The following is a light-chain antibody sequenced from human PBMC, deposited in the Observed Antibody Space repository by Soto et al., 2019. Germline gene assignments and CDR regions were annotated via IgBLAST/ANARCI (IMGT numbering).Light chain of an antibody. V-gene: IGLV2-14*01. CDR1: SSYVGDYNY. CDR3: SSYTSSSTLV. Sequence: SALAQPASVSGSPGPSLTLSCTGTSSYVGDYNYVSWYQQHPGKAPKVMIYDVSNRPSGVSNRFSGSKSGNTASLTISGLQAEDEADYYCSSYTSSSTLVFGTGTKVTVL. J-gene: IGLJ1*01. CDR2: DVS.